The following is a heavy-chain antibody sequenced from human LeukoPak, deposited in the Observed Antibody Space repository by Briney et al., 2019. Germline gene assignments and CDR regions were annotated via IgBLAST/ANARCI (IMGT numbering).Heavy chain of an antibody. CDR3: ARRGHDYGDINWFDP. CDR2: ISSSSTYI. Sequence: GRSLRLSCAASGFTFSSYGMNWVRQAPGKGLEWVSSISSSSTYIYYVDSVKGRFTISRDNAKNSLYLQMNSLRAEDTAVYYCARRGHDYGDINWFDPWGQGTLVTVSS. CDR1: GFTFSSYG. V-gene: IGHV3-21*01. D-gene: IGHD4-17*01. J-gene: IGHJ5*02.